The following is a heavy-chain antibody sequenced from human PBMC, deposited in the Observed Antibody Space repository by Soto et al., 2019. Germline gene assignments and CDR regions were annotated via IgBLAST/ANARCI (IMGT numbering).Heavy chain of an antibody. V-gene: IGHV3-23*01. CDR1: GFTFSSYA. Sequence: PGGSLRLSCAASGFTFSSYAMSWVRQAPGKGLEWVSAISGSGGSTYYADSVKGRFTTSRDNSKNTLYLQMNSLRAEDTAVYYCAKDLVADGWFDPWGQGTLVTVSS. J-gene: IGHJ5*02. CDR2: ISGSGGST. CDR3: AKDLVADGWFDP.